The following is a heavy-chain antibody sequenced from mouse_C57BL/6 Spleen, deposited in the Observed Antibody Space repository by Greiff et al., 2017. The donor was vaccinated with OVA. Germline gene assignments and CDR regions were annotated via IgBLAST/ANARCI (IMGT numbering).Heavy chain of an antibody. D-gene: IGHD1-1*01. V-gene: IGHV1-82*01. Sequence: VQLQQSGPELVKPGASVKISCKASGYAFSSSWMNWVKQRPGKGLEWIGRIYPGDGDTNYNGKFKGKATLTADKSSSTAYMQLSSLTSEDSAVYFCARSATVVATDLYFDVWGTGTTVTVSS. J-gene: IGHJ1*03. CDR3: ARSATVVATDLYFDV. CDR1: GYAFSSSW. CDR2: IYPGDGDT.